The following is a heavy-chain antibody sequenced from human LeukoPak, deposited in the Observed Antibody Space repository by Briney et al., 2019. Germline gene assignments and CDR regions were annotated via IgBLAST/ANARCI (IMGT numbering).Heavy chain of an antibody. CDR3: TTYSSKGMYGDYLFDY. CDR2: IRYDGSNK. J-gene: IGHJ4*02. Sequence: GGSLRLSCAASGFTFSSYGMHWVHQAPGKGLEWVAFIRYDGSNKYYADSVKGRFTISRDNSKNTLYLQMNSLRAEDTAVYYCTTYSSKGMYGDYLFDYWGQGTLVTVSS. V-gene: IGHV3-30*02. D-gene: IGHD4-17*01. CDR1: GFTFSSYG.